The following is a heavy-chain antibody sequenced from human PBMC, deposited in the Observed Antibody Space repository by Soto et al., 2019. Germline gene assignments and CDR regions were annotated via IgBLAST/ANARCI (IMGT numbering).Heavy chain of an antibody. CDR2: IRDRAYNYAT. CDR3: TRLISAAQDY. J-gene: IGHJ4*02. Sequence: EVLLVESGGGLVQPGGSLKLSCEASGFVFKDSSIHWVRQASGKGLEWVGRIRDRAYNYATAYAASVKGRFTISRDDSNNKAYLQMDSRKTEDTAIYYCTRLISAAQDYWGQGTLVTVSS. V-gene: IGHV3-73*01. D-gene: IGHD3-10*01. CDR1: GFVFKDSS.